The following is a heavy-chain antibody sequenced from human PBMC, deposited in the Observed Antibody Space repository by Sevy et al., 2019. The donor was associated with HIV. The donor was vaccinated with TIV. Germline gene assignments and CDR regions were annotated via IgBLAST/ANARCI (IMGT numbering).Heavy chain of an antibody. CDR1: GGSISSSNW. CDR3: ARRAYYYDSSGYRTGYFDY. Sequence: SETLSLTCGVSGGSISSSNWWTWVRQPPGKGLEWIGESYHSGNTNYNPSLKSRVTISVDKSNNQFSLRLSSVTAADTAVYFCARRAYYYDSSGYRTGYFDYWGQGTLVTVSS. J-gene: IGHJ4*01. D-gene: IGHD3-22*01. V-gene: IGHV4-4*02. CDR2: SYHSGNT.